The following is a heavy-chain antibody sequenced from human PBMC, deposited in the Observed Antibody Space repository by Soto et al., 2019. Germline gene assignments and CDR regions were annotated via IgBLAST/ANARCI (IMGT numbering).Heavy chain of an antibody. J-gene: IGHJ3*02. Sequence: ASVKVSCKASGYTFTSYDINWVRQATGQGLEWMGWMNPNSGNTGYAQKFQGRVTMTRNTSISTAYMELSSLRSEDTAVYYCARVWTHERVLEWPDDAFDIWGQGTMVTVSS. CDR2: MNPNSGNT. CDR3: ARVWTHERVLEWPDDAFDI. D-gene: IGHD3-3*01. CDR1: GYTFTSYD. V-gene: IGHV1-8*01.